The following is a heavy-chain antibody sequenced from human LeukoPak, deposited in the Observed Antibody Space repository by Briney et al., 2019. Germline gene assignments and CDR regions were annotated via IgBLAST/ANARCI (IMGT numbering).Heavy chain of an antibody. V-gene: IGHV1-69*01. CDR1: GGTFSSYA. J-gene: IGHJ6*03. D-gene: IGHD2-2*01. CDR3: ARDSSYQLLFGAYYYYYYMDV. Sequence: GSSVKVSCKASGGTFSSYAISWVRQAPGQGLEWMGGIIPIFGTANYAQKFQGRVTITADESTSTACMELSSLRSEDTAVYYCARDSSYQLLFGAYYYYYYMDVWGKGTTVTVSS. CDR2: IIPIFGTA.